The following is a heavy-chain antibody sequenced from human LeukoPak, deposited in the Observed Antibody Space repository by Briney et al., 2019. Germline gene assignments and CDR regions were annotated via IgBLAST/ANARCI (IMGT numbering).Heavy chain of an antibody. Sequence: ASVKVSCKASGYTFTSYDINWVRQATGQGLEWMGWMNPNSGNTGYAQRFQGRVTLTRDTASGTAYLELRSLSANDTAIYYCAREGPLFVLDYWGQGTRVAVSS. V-gene: IGHV1-8*01. J-gene: IGHJ4*02. CDR1: GYTFTSYD. CDR3: AREGPLFVLDY. D-gene: IGHD6-6*01. CDR2: MNPNSGNT.